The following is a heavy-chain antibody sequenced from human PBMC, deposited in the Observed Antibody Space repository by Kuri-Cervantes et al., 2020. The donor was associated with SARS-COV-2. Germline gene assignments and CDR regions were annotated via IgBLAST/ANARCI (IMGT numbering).Heavy chain of an antibody. J-gene: IGHJ4*02. CDR2: IYYSGST. CDR3: ARDGGLHEGYSYGYIDY. CDR1: GGSISSNY. Sequence: SETLSLPCTVSGGSISSNYWSWIRQPPGKGLEWIGYIYYSGSTYYNPSLKSRVTISVDTSKNQFSLELSSVTAADTAVYYCARDGGLHEGYSYGYIDYWGQGTLVTVSS. D-gene: IGHD5-18*01. V-gene: IGHV4-59*12.